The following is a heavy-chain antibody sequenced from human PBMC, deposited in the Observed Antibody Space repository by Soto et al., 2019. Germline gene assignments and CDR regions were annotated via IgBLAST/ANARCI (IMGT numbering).Heavy chain of an antibody. D-gene: IGHD3-10*01. V-gene: IGHV4-39*01. J-gene: IGHJ6*03. CDR1: GGSISSSSYY. CDR2: IYYSGST. CDR3: ARHGRGYYYGSHYYMDV. Sequence: PSETLCLTCTVSGGSISSSSYYWGWIRQPPGKGLEWIGSIYYSGSTYYNPSLKSRVTISVDTSKNVFSLKLSSVTAADTAVYYCARHGRGYYYGSHYYMDVWGKGTTVTVSS.